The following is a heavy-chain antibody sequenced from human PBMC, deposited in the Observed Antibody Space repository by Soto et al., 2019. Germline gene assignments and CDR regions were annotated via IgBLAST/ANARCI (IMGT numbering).Heavy chain of an antibody. CDR3: ARYRFDSRVWYYYGIDV. J-gene: IGHJ6*02. CDR2: ISAYNGNT. D-gene: IGHD6-13*01. CDR1: GYTFTIYG. Sequence: ASVKVSCKASGYTFTIYGISWVLQAPGEGLEWMGWISAYNGNTNYAQKLQGRVTMTTDTSTSTAYMELRSLRSDDTAVYYCARYRFDSRVWYYYGIDVWSQGTTVTGSS. V-gene: IGHV1-18*01.